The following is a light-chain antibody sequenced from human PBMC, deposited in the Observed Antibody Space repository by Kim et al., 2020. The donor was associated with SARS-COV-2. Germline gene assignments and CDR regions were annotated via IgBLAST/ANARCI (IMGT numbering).Light chain of an antibody. Sequence: PASEASGSSQSLGYSNGITNMSWYQKRPGQTPRRLIYKVSNRESGVPDRFSGGGSGTDFTLKISRVEAEDVGVYYCMQATHWPWTFGQGTKVDIK. CDR3: MQATHWPWT. J-gene: IGKJ1*01. V-gene: IGKV2-30*01. CDR2: KVS. CDR1: QSLGYSNGITN.